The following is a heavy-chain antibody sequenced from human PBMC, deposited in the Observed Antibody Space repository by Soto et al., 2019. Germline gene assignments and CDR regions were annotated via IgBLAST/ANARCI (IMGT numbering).Heavy chain of an antibody. CDR1: GCTFSSNT. CDR3: VKDEGIEAMDV. CDR2: ITSSGSYV. J-gene: IGHJ6*02. Sequence: GGSLRLSCVTSGCTFSSNTMNWVRQAPGKGLEWVASITSSGSYVYYADSVKGRSSASRDNAKNSLSLQMDSLRPDDTAIYFCVKDEGIEAMDVWGQGTTVTV. D-gene: IGHD3-3*02. V-gene: IGHV3-21*01.